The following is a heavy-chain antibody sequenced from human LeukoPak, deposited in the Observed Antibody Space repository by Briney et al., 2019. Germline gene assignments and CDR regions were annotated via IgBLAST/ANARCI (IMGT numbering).Heavy chain of an antibody. V-gene: IGHV4-34*01. CDR3: ARAEIKLYNQRRYYFDY. D-gene: IGHD3-16*02. CDR2: INHSGST. CDR1: GGSISSYY. J-gene: IGHJ4*02. Sequence: PSETLSLTCTVSGGSISSYYWSRIRQPPGKGLEWIGEINHSGSTNYNPSLKSRVTISVDTSKNQFSLKLSSVTAADTAVYYCARAEIKLYNQRRYYFDYWGQGTLVTVSS.